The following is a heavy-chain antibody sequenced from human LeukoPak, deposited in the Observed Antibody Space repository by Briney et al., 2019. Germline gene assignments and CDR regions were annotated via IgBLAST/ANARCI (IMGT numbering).Heavy chain of an antibody. J-gene: IGHJ3*02. CDR1: GFTFSDYY. Sequence: GGSLRLSCAASGFTFSDYYMSWIRQAPGKGLGWGSYISSSGSTIYYADSVKGRFTISRDNAKNSLYLQMNSLRAEDTAVYYCARMNYSSSRSSLAFDIWGQGTMVTVSS. CDR2: ISSSGSTI. V-gene: IGHV3-11*01. D-gene: IGHD6-13*01. CDR3: ARMNYSSSRSSLAFDI.